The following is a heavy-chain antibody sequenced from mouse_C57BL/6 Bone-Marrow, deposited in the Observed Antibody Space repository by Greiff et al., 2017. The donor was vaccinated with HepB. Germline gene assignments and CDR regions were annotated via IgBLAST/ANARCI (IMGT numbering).Heavy chain of an antibody. CDR2: IYPGNSDT. V-gene: IGHV1-5*01. Sequence: EVQLQQSGPVLARPGASVKMSCKTSGYTFTSYWMHWVKQRPGQGLEWIGAIYPGNSDTSYNQKFKGKAKLTAVTSASTAYMELSSLTTEDSAVYYCTGYYGSSYAMDYWGQGTSVTVSS. CDR1: GYTFTSYW. CDR3: TGYYGSSYAMDY. D-gene: IGHD1-1*01. J-gene: IGHJ4*01.